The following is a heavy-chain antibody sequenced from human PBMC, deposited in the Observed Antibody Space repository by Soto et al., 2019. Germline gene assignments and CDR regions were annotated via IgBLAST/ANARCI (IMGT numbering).Heavy chain of an antibody. CDR1: GFTFTSSA. D-gene: IGHD3-22*01. J-gene: IGHJ5*02. Sequence: VASVKVSCKASGFTFTSSAVQWVRQARGQRLEWIGWIVVGSGNTNYAQKFQERVTITRDMSTSTAYMELSSLRSEDTAVYYCAAGYYYDSSGYMDPWGQGTLVTVSS. CDR3: AAGYYYDSSGYMDP. V-gene: IGHV1-58*01. CDR2: IVVGSGNT.